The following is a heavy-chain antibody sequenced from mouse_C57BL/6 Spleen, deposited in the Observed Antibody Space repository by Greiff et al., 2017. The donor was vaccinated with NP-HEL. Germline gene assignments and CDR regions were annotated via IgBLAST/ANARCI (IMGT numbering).Heavy chain of an antibody. CDR2: ISSGSSTI. D-gene: IGHD4-1*01. Sequence: EVKLVESGGGLVKPGGSLKLSCAASGFTFSDYGMHWVRQAPEKGLEWVAYISSGSSTIYYADTVKGRFTISRDNAKNTLFLQMTSLRSEDTAMYYCARHWEGAMDYWGQGTSVTVSS. CDR3: ARHWEGAMDY. V-gene: IGHV5-17*01. J-gene: IGHJ4*01. CDR1: GFTFSDYG.